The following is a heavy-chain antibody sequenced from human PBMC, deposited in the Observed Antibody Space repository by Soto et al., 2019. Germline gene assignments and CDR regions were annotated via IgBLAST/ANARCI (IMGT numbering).Heavy chain of an antibody. D-gene: IGHD6-6*01. CDR1: GDRVSSNSAA. J-gene: IGHJ6*02. V-gene: IGHV6-1*01. CDR3: ARVGTGGASSSSDYYYYYGMDV. Sequence: SQTLSLPCAISGDRVSSNSAAWTWLRQSPSRGLEWLGRTYYRSKWYNDYAVSVKSRITINPDTSKNQFSLQLNSVTPEDTAVYYCARVGTGGASSSSDYYYYYGMDVWGQGTTVTVSS. CDR2: TYYRSKWYN.